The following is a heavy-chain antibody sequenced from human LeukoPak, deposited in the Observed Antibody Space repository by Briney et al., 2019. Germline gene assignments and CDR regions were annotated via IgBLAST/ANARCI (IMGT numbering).Heavy chain of an antibody. CDR1: GYTFTSYY. D-gene: IGHD3-22*01. V-gene: IGHV1-46*01. Sequence: ASVKVSCMASGYTFTSYYMHWVRQAPGQGLEWMGIINPSGGSTSYAQKFQGRVTMTRDTSTSTVYMELSSLRSEDTAVYYCARATFDYDTPPGIDYWGQGTLVTVSS. CDR3: ARATFDYDTPPGIDY. CDR2: INPSGGST. J-gene: IGHJ4*02.